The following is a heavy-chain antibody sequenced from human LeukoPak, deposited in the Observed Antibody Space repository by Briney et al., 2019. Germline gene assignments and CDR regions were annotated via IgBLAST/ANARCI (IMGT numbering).Heavy chain of an antibody. CDR3: GRAESNSWYPEPPPPDF. CDR1: GCSISTGDYY. D-gene: IGHD6-19*01. CDR2: IYCSGRT. V-gene: IGHV4-30-4*02. J-gene: IGHJ4*02. Sequence: SEDLSLTCTVSGCSISTGDYYWRWLRQPPGKGLERIGYIYCSGRTYYNPSLKSRVSIAVDTSKTQFSLQLSSVTAAYTAGYYCGRAESNSWYPEPPPPDFRGQGTLVTVSS.